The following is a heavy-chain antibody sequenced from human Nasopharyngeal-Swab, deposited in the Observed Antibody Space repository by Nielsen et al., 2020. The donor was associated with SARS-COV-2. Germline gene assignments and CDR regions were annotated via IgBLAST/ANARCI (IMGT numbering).Heavy chain of an antibody. CDR1: GYTFTSYS. Sequence: ASVKVSCKASGYTFTSYSISWVRQAPGQGLEWMGWISAYNGNTNYAQKLQGRVTMTTDTSTSTAYMELRSLRSDDTAVYYCARGKQARLNDYYYYGMDVWGQGTTVTVSS. CDR3: ARGKQARLNDYYYYGMDV. CDR2: ISAYNGNT. D-gene: IGHD6-6*01. V-gene: IGHV1-18*01. J-gene: IGHJ6*02.